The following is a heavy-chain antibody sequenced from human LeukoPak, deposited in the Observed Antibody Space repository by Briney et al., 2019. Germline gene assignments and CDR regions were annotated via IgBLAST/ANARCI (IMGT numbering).Heavy chain of an antibody. J-gene: IGHJ4*02. CDR1: GYTFTSYG. V-gene: IGHV1-18*01. CDR2: ISAYNGNT. D-gene: IGHD3-22*01. Sequence: ASVKVSCKASGYTFTSYGISWVRQAPGQGLEWMGWISAYNGNTNYAQKLQGRVTVTTDTSTSTAYMELRSLRPDDTAVYYCARPESDYYDSSGYSSRLNYWGQGTLVTVSS. CDR3: ARPESDYYDSSGYSSRLNY.